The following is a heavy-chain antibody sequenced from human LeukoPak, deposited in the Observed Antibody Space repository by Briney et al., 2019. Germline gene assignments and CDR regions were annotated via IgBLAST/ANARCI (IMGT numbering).Heavy chain of an antibody. J-gene: IGHJ4*02. D-gene: IGHD3-22*01. Sequence: GGSLRLSCAASGFTFSNYDMSWVRQAPGKGLEWVSTISHSGGSTYYADSGKGRITISRDNSKTTLFLQMNSLRVDDTAIYYCANEVGGIGGYYPFDYWGQGPWSPSPQ. CDR3: ANEVGGIGGYYPFDY. CDR1: GFTFSNYD. V-gene: IGHV3-23*01. CDR2: ISHSGGST.